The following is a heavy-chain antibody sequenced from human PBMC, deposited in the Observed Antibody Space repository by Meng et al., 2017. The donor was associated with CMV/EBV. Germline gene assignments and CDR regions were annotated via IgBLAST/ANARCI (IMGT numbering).Heavy chain of an antibody. V-gene: IGHV3-9*01. CDR1: GFTFDDYA. Sequence: LRLSCAASGFTFDDYAMHWVRQAPGKGLEWVSGISWNSGSIGYADSVKGRFTISRDNAKNSLYLQMNSLRAEDTALYYCAKDAAPDIVVVPAAPSNYGMDVWGQGTTVTVSS. J-gene: IGHJ6*02. CDR2: ISWNSGSI. D-gene: IGHD2-2*01. CDR3: AKDAAPDIVVVPAAPSNYGMDV.